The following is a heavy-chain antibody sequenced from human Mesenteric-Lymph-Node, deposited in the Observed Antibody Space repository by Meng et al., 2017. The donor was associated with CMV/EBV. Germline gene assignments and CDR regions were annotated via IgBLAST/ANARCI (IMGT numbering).Heavy chain of an antibody. CDR3: AQDLIKRVVVDSTPDY. CDR2: IRYDGSNK. Sequence: GESLKISCAASGFSFNAYCMHWVRQAPGKGLQWVAFIRYDGSNKYYADSVKGRFTISRDNSKNALYLLMNSLRAEDTAVYYCAQDLIKRVVVDSTPDYWGQGTLVTVSS. D-gene: IGHD2-15*01. CDR1: GFSFNAYC. J-gene: IGHJ4*02. V-gene: IGHV3-30*02.